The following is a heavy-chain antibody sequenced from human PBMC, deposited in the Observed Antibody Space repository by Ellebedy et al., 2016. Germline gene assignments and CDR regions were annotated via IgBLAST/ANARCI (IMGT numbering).Heavy chain of an antibody. CDR3: ARGLAVDIVVVPKDYMDV. V-gene: IGHV1-8*01. D-gene: IGHD2-2*03. CDR1: GYTFTSYD. CDR2: MNPNSGNT. Sequence: ASVKVSXKASGYTFTSYDLNWVRQATGQGLEWMGWMNPNSGNTGYAQKFQGRVTMTRNTSISTAYMELSSLRSEDTAVYYCARGLAVDIVVVPKDYMDVWGKGTTVTVSS. J-gene: IGHJ6*03.